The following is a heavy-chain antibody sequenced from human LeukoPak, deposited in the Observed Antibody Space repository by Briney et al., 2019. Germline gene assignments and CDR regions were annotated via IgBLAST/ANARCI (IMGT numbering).Heavy chain of an antibody. Sequence: GGSLRLSCAASGFSFSTYAMSWVRQAPGKGLEWASGISDSGGSTYYADSVKGRFTISRGNSKDTLYLQMNSLRAEDTAVYYCALSRGAYNYGPFDYWGQGTLVTVSS. CDR1: GFSFSTYA. CDR3: ALSRGAYNYGPFDY. CDR2: ISDSGGST. D-gene: IGHD5-18*01. V-gene: IGHV3-23*01. J-gene: IGHJ4*02.